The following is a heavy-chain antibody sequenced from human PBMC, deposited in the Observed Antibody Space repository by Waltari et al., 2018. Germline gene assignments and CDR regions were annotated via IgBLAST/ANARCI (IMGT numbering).Heavy chain of an antibody. D-gene: IGHD3-16*01. CDR3: AKEDYKGLDY. V-gene: IGHV3-30*18. CDR1: GFTFSSYG. CDR2: IAYDGSNK. J-gene: IGHJ4*02. Sequence: QVQLVESGGGVVQPGRSLRLSCAASGFTFSSYGMHWVRQAPGKGLEWVAVIAYDGSNKYYADSVKGRFTISRDNSKNTLYLQMNSLRAEDTAVYYCAKEDYKGLDYWGQGTLVTVSS.